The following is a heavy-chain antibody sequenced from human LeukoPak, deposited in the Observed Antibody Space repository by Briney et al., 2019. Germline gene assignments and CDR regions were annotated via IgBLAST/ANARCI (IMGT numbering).Heavy chain of an antibody. V-gene: IGHV3-30*02. Sequence: PGGSLRLSCAASGFTFSSYGMHWVRQAPGKGLEWVAFIRYDGSNKYYADSVKGRFTISRDNSKNTLYLQMNSLRAEDTAVYYCARELVPAVRPYYYYMDVWGKGTTVTVSS. J-gene: IGHJ6*03. CDR2: IRYDGSNK. CDR1: GFTFSSYG. D-gene: IGHD2-2*01. CDR3: ARELVPAVRPYYYYMDV.